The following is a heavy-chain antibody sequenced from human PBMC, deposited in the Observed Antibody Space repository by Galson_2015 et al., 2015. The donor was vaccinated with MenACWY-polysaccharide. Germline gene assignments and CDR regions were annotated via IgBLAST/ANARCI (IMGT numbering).Heavy chain of an antibody. Sequence: QSGAEVKKPGESLKISCKGSGYMFTSFAIGWVRQMPGKGLEWLGIIYPSDSDVKYNPSFQGQVTFSADRSTTTAYLQWSSLKASDSAMYCCARKDNGTGSMDVWGQGTTVTVSS. CDR3: ARKDNGTGSMDV. D-gene: IGHD3-10*01. V-gene: IGHV5-51*03. CDR1: GYMFTSFA. CDR2: IYPSDSDV. J-gene: IGHJ6*02.